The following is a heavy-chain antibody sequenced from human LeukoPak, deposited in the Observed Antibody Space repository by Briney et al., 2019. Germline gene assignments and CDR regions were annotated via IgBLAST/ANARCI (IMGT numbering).Heavy chain of an antibody. V-gene: IGHV3-53*01. Sequence: WVRQAPXXXLECVSVIHDGGITYYADSVKGRFTISRDNSKNTVYLQMNSLRAGDTAVYYCARTHPTGYFDYWGQGTLVTVSS. J-gene: IGHJ4*02. CDR2: IHDGGIT. D-gene: IGHD1-14*01. CDR3: ARTHPTGYFDY.